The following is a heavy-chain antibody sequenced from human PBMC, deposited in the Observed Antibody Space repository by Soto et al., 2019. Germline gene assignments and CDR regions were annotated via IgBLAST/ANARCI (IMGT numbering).Heavy chain of an antibody. Sequence: SETLSLTCAVSGGSISSGGYSWSWIRQPPGKGLEWIGYIYHSGSTYYNQSLKSRVTISVDRSKNQFSLKLSSVTAADTAVYYCARVPSPWGQGTLVTVSS. V-gene: IGHV4-30-2*01. CDR2: IYHSGST. CDR3: ARVPSP. J-gene: IGHJ5*02. CDR1: GGSISSGGYS.